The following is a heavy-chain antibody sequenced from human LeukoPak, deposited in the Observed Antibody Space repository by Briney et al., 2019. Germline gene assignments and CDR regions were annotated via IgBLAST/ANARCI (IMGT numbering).Heavy chain of an antibody. CDR1: GGSITSDH. CDR3: ARKNDFEI. J-gene: IGHJ3*02. V-gene: IGHV4-59*01. CDR2: IYYSRRT. D-gene: IGHD2/OR15-2a*01. Sequence: SETLSLTCTVAGGSITSDHWNWIRQPPGKGLEWIGCIYYSRRTYYNPSLKSRVTISVRMSKNQFSLRLTSVTAADTAVYYCARKNDFEIWGQGTLVTVSS.